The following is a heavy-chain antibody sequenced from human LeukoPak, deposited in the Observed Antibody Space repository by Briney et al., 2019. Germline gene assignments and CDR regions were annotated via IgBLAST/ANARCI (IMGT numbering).Heavy chain of an antibody. CDR3: AKDPLANCSGGSCNAPFDY. Sequence: GGTLRLSCAASGFTFSSYAMSWVRQAPEKGLEWVSGISGSGSSTYHADSVKGRFTISRDNSKNTLYLQMNSLRVEDTAVYYCAKDPLANCSGGSCNAPFDYWGQGTLVTVSS. D-gene: IGHD2-15*01. V-gene: IGHV3-23*01. CDR1: GFTFSSYA. J-gene: IGHJ4*02. CDR2: ISGSGSST.